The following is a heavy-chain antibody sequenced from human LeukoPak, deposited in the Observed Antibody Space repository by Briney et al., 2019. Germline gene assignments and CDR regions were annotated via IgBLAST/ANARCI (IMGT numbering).Heavy chain of an antibody. Sequence: GGSLRLSCAASGFTFSSYGMNWVRQAPGKGLEWVSSISSSSSYIYYADSVKGRFTISRDNAKNSLYLQMNSLRAEDTAVYYCASARAGIAANYMDVWGKGTTVTVSS. J-gene: IGHJ6*03. D-gene: IGHD6-13*01. CDR1: GFTFSSYG. V-gene: IGHV3-21*01. CDR3: ASARAGIAANYMDV. CDR2: ISSSSSYI.